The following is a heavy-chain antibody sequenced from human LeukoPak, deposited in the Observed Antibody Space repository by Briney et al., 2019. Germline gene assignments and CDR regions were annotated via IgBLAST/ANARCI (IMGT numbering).Heavy chain of an antibody. V-gene: IGHV3-30*03. CDR2: ISYDGSNK. Sequence: PGGSLRLSCAASGFTFSSYGMHWVRQAPGKGLEWVAVISYDGSNKYYADSVKGRFTISRDNSKNTLYLQMNSLRAEDTAVYYCARDQQSIAVAGTWPDYWGQGTLVTVSS. D-gene: IGHD6-19*01. CDR3: ARDQQSIAVAGTWPDY. CDR1: GFTFSSYG. J-gene: IGHJ4*02.